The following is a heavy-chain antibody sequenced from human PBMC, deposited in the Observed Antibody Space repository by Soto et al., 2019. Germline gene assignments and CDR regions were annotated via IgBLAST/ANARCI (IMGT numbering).Heavy chain of an antibody. Sequence: QVRLQESGPGLVRPSETLSLTCTVSGGSVSSGSYWWTWIRQPPGKGLEWIGYIYYRGSTDYNPSLKSRVTISIDTSKNQFPLKLSCVTAADTAVYYCAIYVISAARGFDFWGHGTLVTVSS. CDR1: GGSVSSGSYW. CDR3: AIYVISAARGFDF. V-gene: IGHV4-61*01. CDR2: IYYRGST. J-gene: IGHJ4*01. D-gene: IGHD2-15*01.